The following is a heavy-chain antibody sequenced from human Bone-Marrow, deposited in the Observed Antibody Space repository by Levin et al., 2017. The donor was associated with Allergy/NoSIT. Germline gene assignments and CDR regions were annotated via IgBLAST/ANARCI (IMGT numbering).Heavy chain of an antibody. J-gene: IGHJ5*02. CDR2: INAGNGNT. CDR3: ARGCSGGSCYASFLTGPLRPWANWFDP. V-gene: IGHV1-3*01. D-gene: IGHD2-15*01. CDR1: GYTFTSYA. Sequence: ASVKVSCKASGYTFTSYAMHWVRQAPGQRLEWMGWINAGNGNTKYSQKFQGRVTITRDTSASTAYMELSSLRSEDTAVYYCARGCSGGSCYASFLTGPLRPWANWFDPWGQGTLVTVSS.